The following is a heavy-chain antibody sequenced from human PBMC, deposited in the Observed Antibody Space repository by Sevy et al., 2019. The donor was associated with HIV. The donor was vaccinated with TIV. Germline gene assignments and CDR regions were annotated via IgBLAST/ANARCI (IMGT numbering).Heavy chain of an antibody. CDR3: ITDPAYRGYDEEVINYYFYGMDV. V-gene: IGHV3-15*01. CDR1: GFTFSSAW. CDR2: IKSEFDGGAI. D-gene: IGHD5-12*01. Sequence: GGSLRLSCTASGFTFSSAWMSWVRQAPGKGLEWVGRIKSEFDGGAIDYAAPVKGRFSISREDSKTKVYLQMNSLKTDDTADYYCITDPAYRGYDEEVINYYFYGMDVWGQGTTVTVSS. J-gene: IGHJ6*02.